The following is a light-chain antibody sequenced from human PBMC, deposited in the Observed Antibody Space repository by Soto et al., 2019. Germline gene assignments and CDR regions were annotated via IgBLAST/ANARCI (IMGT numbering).Light chain of an antibody. CDR2: GAS. CDR3: QQYNNWRPYT. CDR1: QNIGSN. J-gene: IGKJ2*01. Sequence: EVVMTQSPATLSASPGERVILSCRASQNIGSNLAWYQQRPGQAPRLLMYGASTRATETPARFSGSGSATDFTLTISSRQSEDFAVYYCQQYNNWRPYTFGQGTKLEIK. V-gene: IGKV3-15*01.